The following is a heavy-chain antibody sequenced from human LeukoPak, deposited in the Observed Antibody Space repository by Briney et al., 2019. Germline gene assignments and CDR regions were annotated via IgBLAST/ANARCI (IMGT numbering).Heavy chain of an antibody. CDR1: GFTVSSNY. D-gene: IGHD1-26*01. Sequence: GGSPRLSCAASGFTVSSNYMSWVRQAPGKGLEWVSVIYSGGSTYYADSVKGRFTISRDNSKNTLYLQMNSLRAEDTAVYYCARDSKKSGSYTDYWGQGTLVTVSS. J-gene: IGHJ4*02. V-gene: IGHV3-66*01. CDR2: IYSGGST. CDR3: ARDSKKSGSYTDY.